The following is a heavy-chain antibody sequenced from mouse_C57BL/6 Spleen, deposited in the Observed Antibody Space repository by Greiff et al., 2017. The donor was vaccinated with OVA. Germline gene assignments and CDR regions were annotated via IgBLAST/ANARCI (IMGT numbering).Heavy chain of an antibody. V-gene: IGHV1-80*01. J-gene: IGHJ4*01. D-gene: IGHD1-1*01. CDR1: GYAFSSYW. Sequence: QVQLQQSGAELVKPGASVKISCKASGYAFSSYWMNWVKQRPGKGLEWIGQIYPGDGDTNYNGKFKGKATLTADKSSSTAYMQLSSLTSEDSAVYFCARENYYGSSYDAMDYWGQGTSVTVSS. CDR2: IYPGDGDT. CDR3: ARENYYGSSYDAMDY.